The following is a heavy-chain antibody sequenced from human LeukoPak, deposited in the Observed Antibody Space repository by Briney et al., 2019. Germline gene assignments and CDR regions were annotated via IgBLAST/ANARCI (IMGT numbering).Heavy chain of an antibody. Sequence: PGGSLRLSCAASGFTFSGSAMHWVRQASGKGLEWVGRIRSKANSYATAYAASVKGRFTISRDDSKNTAYLQMNSLRADDTAVYYCAMKAVPRPRLYDAFDFWGQGTVVTVSS. J-gene: IGHJ3*01. D-gene: IGHD2-2*02. CDR2: IRSKANSYAT. CDR1: GFTFSGSA. CDR3: AMKAVPRPRLYDAFDF. V-gene: IGHV3-73*01.